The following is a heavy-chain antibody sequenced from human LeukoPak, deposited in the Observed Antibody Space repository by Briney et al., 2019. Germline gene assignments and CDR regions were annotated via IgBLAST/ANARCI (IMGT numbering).Heavy chain of an antibody. V-gene: IGHV3-7*01. Sequence: TGGSLRLSCAASAFTFSNYWMSWVRQAPGKGLEWVANIKEDGSEINYVGSVKGRFTISRDNAKNSLYLQMNSLRVDDTAVYYCARDRGYSTFDYWGQGTLVTVSS. CDR1: AFTFSNYW. CDR3: ARDRGYSTFDY. J-gene: IGHJ4*02. CDR2: IKEDGSEI. D-gene: IGHD4-23*01.